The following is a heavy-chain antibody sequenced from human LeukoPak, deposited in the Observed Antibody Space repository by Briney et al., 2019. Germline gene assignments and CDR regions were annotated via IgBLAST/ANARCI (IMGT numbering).Heavy chain of an antibody. J-gene: IGHJ6*02. CDR1: GFTFSSYG. CDR2: IWYDGSNK. Sequence: GGSLRPSCAASGFTFSSYGMHWVRQAPGKGLEWVAVIWYDGSNKYYADSVKGRFTISRDNSKNTLYLQMNSLRAEDTAVYYCARDQSRPHYYGSGSYYPAQYYYYGMDVWGQGTTVTVSS. CDR3: ARDQSRPHYYGSGSYYPAQYYYYGMDV. V-gene: IGHV3-33*01. D-gene: IGHD3-10*01.